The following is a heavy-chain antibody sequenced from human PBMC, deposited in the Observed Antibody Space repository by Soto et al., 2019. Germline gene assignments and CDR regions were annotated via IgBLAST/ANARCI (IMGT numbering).Heavy chain of an antibody. Sequence: SETLSLTCTVSGGSISGYYWSWIRQPPGRGLEWIGYIYYSGSTIYNPPLKSRVTISVDTSKNQFSLHLSSVTAADTAVYYCAREDDGGDSLDVWGQGTTVTVSS. CDR1: GGSISGYY. CDR2: IYYSGST. J-gene: IGHJ6*02. V-gene: IGHV4-59*12. CDR3: AREDDGGDSLDV. D-gene: IGHD2-21*02.